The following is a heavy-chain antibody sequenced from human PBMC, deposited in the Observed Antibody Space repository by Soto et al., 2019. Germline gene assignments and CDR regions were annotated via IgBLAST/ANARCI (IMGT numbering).Heavy chain of an antibody. Sequence: ASVKVSCKASGYTFTSYDINWVRQATGQGLEWMGWMNPNSGNTGYAQKFQGRVTMTRNTSISTAYMELSSLRSDDTAVYYCARDKNRGYSGYDYDAFDIWGQGTMVTVSS. J-gene: IGHJ3*02. D-gene: IGHD5-12*01. CDR1: GYTFTSYD. CDR3: ARDKNRGYSGYDYDAFDI. V-gene: IGHV1-8*01. CDR2: MNPNSGNT.